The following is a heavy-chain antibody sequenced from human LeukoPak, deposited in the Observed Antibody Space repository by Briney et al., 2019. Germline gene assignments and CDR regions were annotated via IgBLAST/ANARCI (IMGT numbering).Heavy chain of an antibody. CDR3: ARSGIKMVRGVIIKSPYHMDV. CDR1: GFTFSSYG. D-gene: IGHD3-10*01. J-gene: IGHJ6*03. V-gene: IGHV3-30*02. CDR2: IRYDGSNK. Sequence: PGGSLRLSCAASGFTFSSYGMHWVRQAPGKGLEWVAFIRYDGSNKYYADSVKGRFTISRDDAKNSLSLQMNSLRAEDTAVYYCARSGIKMVRGVIIKSPYHMDVWGKGTTVTVSS.